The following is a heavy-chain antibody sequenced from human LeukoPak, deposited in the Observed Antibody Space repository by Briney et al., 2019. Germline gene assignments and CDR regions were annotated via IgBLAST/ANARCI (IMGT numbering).Heavy chain of an antibody. CDR3: ASDYGGEGRNWFDP. J-gene: IGHJ5*02. Sequence: SETLSLTCAVYGGSFSGYYWSWIRQPPGKGLEWIGEINHSGSTNYNPSLKSRVTISVDTSKNQFSLKLSSVTAADTAVYYCASDYGGEGRNWFDPWGQGTLVTVSS. CDR2: INHSGST. V-gene: IGHV4-34*01. D-gene: IGHD4-23*01. CDR1: GGSFSGYY.